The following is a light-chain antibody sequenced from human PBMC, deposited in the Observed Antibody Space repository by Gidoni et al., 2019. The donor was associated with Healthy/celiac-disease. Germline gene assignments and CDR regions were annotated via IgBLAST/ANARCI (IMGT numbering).Light chain of an antibody. V-gene: IGKV1-5*03. CDR3: QQYNSYSHT. Sequence: LQMTQSPSTLSASVGDRVTITCRASQSISSWLAWYQQKPGKAPKLLIYKASSLESGVPARFSGSGSGTEFTLTISSLQPDDFATYYCQQYNSYSHTFGQGTKLEIK. CDR1: QSISSW. J-gene: IGKJ2*01. CDR2: KAS.